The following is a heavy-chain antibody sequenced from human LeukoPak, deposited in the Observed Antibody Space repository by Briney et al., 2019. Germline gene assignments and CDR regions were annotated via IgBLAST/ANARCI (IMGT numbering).Heavy chain of an antibody. J-gene: IGHJ5*02. D-gene: IGHD2-2*01. CDR1: GGSFSGYY. V-gene: IGHV4-34*01. CDR2: INHSRST. CDR3: ARRDLVVPAAISWFDP. Sequence: KTSETLSLTCAVYGGSFSGYYWSWIRQPPGKGLEWIGEINHSRSTNYNPSLKSRVTISVDTSKNQFSLKLSSVTAADTAVYYCARRDLVVPAAISWFDPWGQGTLVTVSS.